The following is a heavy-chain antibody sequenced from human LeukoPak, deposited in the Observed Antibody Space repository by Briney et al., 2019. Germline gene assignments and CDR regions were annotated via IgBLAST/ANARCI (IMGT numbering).Heavy chain of an antibody. CDR1: GFTFSNYW. V-gene: IGHV3-7*05. J-gene: IGHJ4*02. CDR3: FAAAGTGDDY. D-gene: IGHD6-13*01. Sequence: GGSLRLSCAASGFTFSNYWMNWVRQAPGKGLEWVANVKPDGNEKYYVDSVRGRFTISRDNAKSSLYPQMNSLRAEDTAVYYCFAAAGTGDDYWGQGTLVTVSS. CDR2: VKPDGNEK.